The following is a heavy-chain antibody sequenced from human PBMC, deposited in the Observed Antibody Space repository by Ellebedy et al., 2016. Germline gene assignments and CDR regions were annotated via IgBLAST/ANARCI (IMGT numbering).Heavy chain of an antibody. V-gene: IGHV4-39*07. CDR3: ARTYYYDSSGYPDFDY. CDR2: IYYSGST. CDR1: GGSISSSSYY. Sequence: SETLSLTXTVSGGSISSSSYYWGWIRQPPGKGLEWIGSIYYSGSTYYNPSLKSRVTISVDTSKNQFSLKLSSVTAADTAVYYCARTYYYDSSGYPDFDYWGQGTLVTVSS. J-gene: IGHJ4*02. D-gene: IGHD3-22*01.